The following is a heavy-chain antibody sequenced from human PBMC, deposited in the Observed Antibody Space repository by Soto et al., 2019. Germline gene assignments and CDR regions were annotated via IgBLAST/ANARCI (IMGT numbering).Heavy chain of an antibody. CDR1: GGSISSSSYY. D-gene: IGHD4-17*01. V-gene: IGHV4-39*01. J-gene: IGHJ3*02. Sequence: PSETLSLTCTVSGGSISSSSYYWGWIRQPPGKGLEWIGSIYYSGSTYYNPSLKSRVTISVDTSKNQFSLKLSSVTAADTAVYYCASPYDYGDYNTFDIWGQGTMVTVS. CDR3: ASPYDYGDYNTFDI. CDR2: IYYSGST.